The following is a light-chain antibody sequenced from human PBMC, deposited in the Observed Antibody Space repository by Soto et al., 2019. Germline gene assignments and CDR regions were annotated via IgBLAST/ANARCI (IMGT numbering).Light chain of an antibody. CDR1: SSNIGSNS. V-gene: IGLV1-44*01. Sequence: QAVVTQPPSASGTPGQRVTISCSGSSSNIGSNSVYWYHQLQGTAPKLLMYGNDERPSGVPDRFSGSKSGTSASLAISGLQSEDEADYYCAAWDDSLNGVLFGGGTKLTVL. CDR2: GND. J-gene: IGLJ2*01. CDR3: AAWDDSLNGVL.